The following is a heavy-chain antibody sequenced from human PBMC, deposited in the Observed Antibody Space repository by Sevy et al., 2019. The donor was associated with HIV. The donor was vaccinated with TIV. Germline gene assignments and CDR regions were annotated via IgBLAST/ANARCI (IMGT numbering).Heavy chain of an antibody. Sequence: GGSLRLSCAASGFAFSSHAMHWVRQAPGKGLEWVAVISYEGTETFYAASVEGRFTISRDNSKNMLSLQMYSLSPEDTAVYYCARDGGYSIKWYPLYWGHGTLVTVSS. CDR3: ARDGGYSIKWYPLY. V-gene: IGHV3-30-3*01. D-gene: IGHD6-13*01. J-gene: IGHJ4*01. CDR1: GFAFSSHA. CDR2: ISYEGTET.